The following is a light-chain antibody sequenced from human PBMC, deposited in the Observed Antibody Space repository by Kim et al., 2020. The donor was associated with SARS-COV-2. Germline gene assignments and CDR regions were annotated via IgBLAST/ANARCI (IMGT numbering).Light chain of an antibody. V-gene: IGKV3-20*01. J-gene: IGKJ5*01. CDR1: QSIRNF. Sequence: SAGERALFSCRASQSIRNFLAWFQHKPGQPPRLLIYGASSRATGIPDRFSGSGSGTDFTLTISRLEPEDFAVYYCQHYDSSPGVTFGQGTRLEIK. CDR3: QHYDSSPGVT. CDR2: GAS.